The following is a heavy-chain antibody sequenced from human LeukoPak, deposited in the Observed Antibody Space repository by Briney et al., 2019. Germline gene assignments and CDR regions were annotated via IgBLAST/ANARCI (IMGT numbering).Heavy chain of an antibody. D-gene: IGHD6-13*01. CDR3: ARDLSRYSSSWSFDY. V-gene: IGHV1-46*01. CDR1: GYTFTSYY. Sequence: ASVKVSCKASGYTFTSYYMHWVRQAPGQGLEWMGIINPSGGNTNYAQKFQGRVTMTRDTSTSTVYMELSSLRSEDTAVYYCARDLSRYSSSWSFDYWGRGTLATISS. CDR2: INPSGGNT. J-gene: IGHJ4*02.